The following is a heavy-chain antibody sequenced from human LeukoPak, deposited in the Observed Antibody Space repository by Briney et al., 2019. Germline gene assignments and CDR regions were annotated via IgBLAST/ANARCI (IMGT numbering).Heavy chain of an antibody. V-gene: IGHV4-39*07. J-gene: IGHJ3*02. CDR3: ARDSVGGTGHDAFDI. CDR1: GGSINSANYY. D-gene: IGHD1-26*01. CDR2: IYYSGSA. Sequence: SETLSLTCTVSGGSINSANYYWGWIRQPPGKGLEWIGSIYYSGSAYYSSSLKSRVTILVDTSKNLFSLKLSSVTAADTAVYYCARDSVGGTGHDAFDIWGQGTMATVSS.